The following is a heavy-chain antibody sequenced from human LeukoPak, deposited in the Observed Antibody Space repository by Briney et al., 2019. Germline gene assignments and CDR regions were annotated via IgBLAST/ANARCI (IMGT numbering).Heavy chain of an antibody. V-gene: IGHV3-9*01. Sequence: GRSLRLSCAASGFTFDDYAMHWVRQASGKGLEWVSGITWNRDNIGYGDSVKGRFTISRDNVKNALYLQMNSLRPEDTALYYCAKDLSSAITSALVLDVWGQGTTVIVSS. CDR1: GFTFDDYA. CDR2: ITWNRDNI. D-gene: IGHD3-22*01. CDR3: AKDLSSAITSALVLDV. J-gene: IGHJ6*02.